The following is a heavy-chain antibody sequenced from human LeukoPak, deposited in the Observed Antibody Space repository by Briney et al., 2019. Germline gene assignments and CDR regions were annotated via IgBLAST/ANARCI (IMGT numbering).Heavy chain of an antibody. Sequence: SETLSLTCTVSGGSISSYYWSWIRQPPGKGLEWIGYIYYSGSTNYNPSLKSRVTISVDTSKNQFSLKLSSVTAADTAVYYCAREVGYSNYYYFDYWGQGTLVTVSS. CDR2: IYYSGST. V-gene: IGHV4-59*12. J-gene: IGHJ4*02. CDR3: AREVGYSNYYYFDY. CDR1: GGSISSYY. D-gene: IGHD4-11*01.